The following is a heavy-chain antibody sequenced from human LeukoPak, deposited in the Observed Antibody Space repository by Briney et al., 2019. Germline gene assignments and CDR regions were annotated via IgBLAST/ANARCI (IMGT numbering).Heavy chain of an antibody. V-gene: IGHV3-33*01. CDR1: GFTFNSYD. CDR3: ARGLAVAGTGDAFDI. Sequence: GGSLRLSCAASGFTFNSYDMHWVRQAPGRGLEWVAIMWYDESSKYYADSVKGRFTISRDNSKNTLYLQMNSLRAEDTAVYYCARGLAVAGTGDAFDIWGQGTMVTVSS. J-gene: IGHJ3*02. D-gene: IGHD6-19*01. CDR2: MWYDESSK.